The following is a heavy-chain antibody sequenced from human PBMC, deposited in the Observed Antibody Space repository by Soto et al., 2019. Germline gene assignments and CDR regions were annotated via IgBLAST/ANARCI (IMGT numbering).Heavy chain of an antibody. J-gene: IGHJ6*02. CDR3: ARDLLQYSSSWFSYYYYYGMDV. V-gene: IGHV3-11*04. CDR1: GFTVSSNY. D-gene: IGHD6-13*01. Sequence: QRLSCAASGFTVSSNYMSWVRQAPGKGLEWVSYISSSGSTIYYADSVKGRFTISRDNAKNSLYLQMNSLRAEDTAVYYCARDLLQYSSSWFSYYYYYGMDVWGQGTTVTVSS. CDR2: ISSSGSTI.